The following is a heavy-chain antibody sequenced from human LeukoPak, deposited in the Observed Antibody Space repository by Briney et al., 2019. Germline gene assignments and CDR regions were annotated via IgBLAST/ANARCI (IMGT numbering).Heavy chain of an antibody. CDR2: INPNSGGT. Sequence: ASVKVSCKASGYTFTGYYMHWVRQAPGQGLEWMGWINPNSGGTNYAQKFQGRVTMTRDTSISTAYMELSRLRSDDTAVYYCARSIAAASHFDYWGQGTPVTVSS. D-gene: IGHD6-13*01. CDR1: GYTFTGYY. CDR3: ARSIAAASHFDY. J-gene: IGHJ4*02. V-gene: IGHV1-2*02.